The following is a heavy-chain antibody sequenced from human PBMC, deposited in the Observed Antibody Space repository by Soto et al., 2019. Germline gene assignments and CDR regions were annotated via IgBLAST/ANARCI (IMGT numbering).Heavy chain of an antibody. Sequence: PGGSLRLSCAASGFTFSSYSMNWVRQAPGKGLEWVSYISSSSSTIYYADSVKGRFTISRDNAKNSLYLQMNSLRDEDTAVYYCARGNYYGSGTYNSYYYGMDVWGQGPTVTVSS. CDR1: GFTFSSYS. CDR2: ISSSSSTI. J-gene: IGHJ6*02. V-gene: IGHV3-48*02. D-gene: IGHD3-10*01. CDR3: ARGNYYGSGTYNSYYYGMDV.